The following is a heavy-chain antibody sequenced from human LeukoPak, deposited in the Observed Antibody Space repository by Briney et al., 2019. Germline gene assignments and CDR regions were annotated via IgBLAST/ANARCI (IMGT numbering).Heavy chain of an antibody. CDR1: GGSISSGGYY. D-gene: IGHD3-16*01. CDR2: IYHSGST. J-gene: IGHJ4*02. Sequence: SQTLSLTCTVSGGSISSGGYYWSWIRQPPGKGLEWIGYIYHSGSTYYNPSLKSRVTISVDRSKNQFSLKLSSVTAADTAVYYCARREGGSLDYWGQGTLVTVSS. V-gene: IGHV4-30-2*01. CDR3: ARREGGSLDY.